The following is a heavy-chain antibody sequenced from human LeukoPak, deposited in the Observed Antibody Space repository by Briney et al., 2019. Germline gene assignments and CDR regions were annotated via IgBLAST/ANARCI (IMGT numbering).Heavy chain of an antibody. V-gene: IGHV3-30*18. CDR2: ISYDGSNK. CDR3: AKDVNRSLRYFDWLLPAEYFQH. D-gene: IGHD3-9*01. J-gene: IGHJ1*01. CDR1: GFTFSSYG. Sequence: GRSPRLSCAASGFTFSSYGMHWVRQAPGKGLEWVAVISYDGSNKYYADSVKGRFTISRDNSKNTLYLQMNSLRAEDAAVYYCAKDVNRSLRYFDWLLPAEYFQHWGQGTLVTVSS.